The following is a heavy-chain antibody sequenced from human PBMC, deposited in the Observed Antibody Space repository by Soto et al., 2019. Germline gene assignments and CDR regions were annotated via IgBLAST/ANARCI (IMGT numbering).Heavy chain of an antibody. CDR2: INPSGGST. J-gene: IGHJ6*02. D-gene: IGHD3-10*01. CDR3: ARDESLDV. Sequence: ASVKVSCKASGYTFTSYSMHWVRQAPGQGLEWMGIINPSGGSTTYAQKFQDRVTMTRDTSTSTVYMEVSSLGSEDTAVYYCARDESLDVWGQGTTVTVSS. CDR1: GYTFTSYS. V-gene: IGHV1-46*01.